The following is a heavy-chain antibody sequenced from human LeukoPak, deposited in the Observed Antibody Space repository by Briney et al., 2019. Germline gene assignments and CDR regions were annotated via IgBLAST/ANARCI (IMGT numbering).Heavy chain of an antibody. CDR2: IYTSGST. D-gene: IGHD2-15*01. Sequence: PSETLSLTCTVSGVSISSYYWSWIRQPAGKGLEWIGRIYTSGSTNYNPSLKSRVTMSVDTSKNQFSLKLSSVTAADTAVYYCARQGPNCSGGSCYSRLFSTFDYWGQGTLVTVSS. V-gene: IGHV4-4*07. J-gene: IGHJ4*02. CDR1: GVSISSYY. CDR3: ARQGPNCSGGSCYSRLFSTFDY.